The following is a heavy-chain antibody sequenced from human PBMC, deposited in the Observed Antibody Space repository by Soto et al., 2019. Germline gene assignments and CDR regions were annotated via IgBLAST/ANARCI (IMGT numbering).Heavy chain of an antibody. CDR1: EFTFSNSW. V-gene: IGHV3-7*01. J-gene: IGHJ4*02. CDR3: ARDPSFGALDY. D-gene: IGHD3-10*01. CDR2: MNPYGSET. Sequence: PGGSLRLSCAASEFTFSNSWVAWVRQAPGKGLEWVGDMNPYGSETYYVDSVKGRFTVSRDNAKNSLYLQMNSLTAEDTAVYYCARDPSFGALDYWGLGTLVTVSS.